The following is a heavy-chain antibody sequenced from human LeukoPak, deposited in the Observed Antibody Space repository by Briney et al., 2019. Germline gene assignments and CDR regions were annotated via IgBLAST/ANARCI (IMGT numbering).Heavy chain of an antibody. J-gene: IGHJ3*02. Sequence: GGSLRLSCGASGFTFSNYAMSWVRQAPGKGLEWVSGISDSGSTAFYADSVKGRFTSSRDNPKSTLYLQMNSLRAEDTAVYYCAKASGYRGVRDAFDIWGQGTMVTVSS. D-gene: IGHD1-26*01. CDR1: GFTFSNYA. CDR3: AKASGYRGVRDAFDI. V-gene: IGHV3-23*01. CDR2: ISDSGSTA.